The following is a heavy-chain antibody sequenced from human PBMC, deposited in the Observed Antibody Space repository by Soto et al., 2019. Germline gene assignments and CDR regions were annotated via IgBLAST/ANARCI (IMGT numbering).Heavy chain of an antibody. J-gene: IGHJ4*02. CDR1: GYTFTNFD. Sequence: QVQLVQSGAEVKKPGASVKVSWKASGYTFTNFDITWVRQAPGQGLEWMGWISAYNGDTKYAQNLQDRVTMTTDTSTSTAYMDLRSLRSDDTAVYYCARTSSGPDYWGQGTLVTVSS. CDR2: ISAYNGDT. D-gene: IGHD6-19*01. CDR3: ARTSSGPDY. V-gene: IGHV1-18*01.